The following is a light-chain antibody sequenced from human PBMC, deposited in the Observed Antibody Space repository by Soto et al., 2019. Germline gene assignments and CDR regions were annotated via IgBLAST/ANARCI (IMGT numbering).Light chain of an antibody. CDR3: QQRSNWPPLT. CDR2: DAS. V-gene: IGKV3-11*01. J-gene: IGKJ4*01. CDR1: QSVNSY. Sequence: EIVLTQSPATLSLSPGERATLSCRASQSVNSYLAWYQQKPGQAPRLLLYDASTRATGIPARFRGSGSGTDFTLTISSLEPEDFAVYYCQQRSNWPPLTFGGGTKVEI.